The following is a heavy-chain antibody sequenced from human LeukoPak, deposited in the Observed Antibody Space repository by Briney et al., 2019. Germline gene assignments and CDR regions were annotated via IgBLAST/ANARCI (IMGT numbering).Heavy chain of an antibody. V-gene: IGHV4-39*07. D-gene: IGHD1-14*01. CDR1: GGSISSSSYH. J-gene: IGHJ3*02. Sequence: SETLSLTCTVSGGSISSSSYHWGWIRQPPGKGLEWIGSIYYSGSTYYNPSLKSRVTISIDTSKNQFSLKVNSVTAADTAVYYCARDLTGINKAFDIWGQGTMVTVSS. CDR3: ARDLTGINKAFDI. CDR2: IYYSGST.